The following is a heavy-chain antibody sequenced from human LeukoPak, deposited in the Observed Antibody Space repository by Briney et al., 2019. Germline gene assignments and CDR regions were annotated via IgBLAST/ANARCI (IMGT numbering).Heavy chain of an antibody. V-gene: IGHV1-69*13. CDR1: GGTFSSYA. J-gene: IGHJ5*02. Sequence: SVKVSCKASGGTFSSYAISWVRQAPGQGLEWMGGIIPIFGTANYAQKFQGRVTITADESTSTAYMELSSLVSEDTAVYYCARVERYYVFWRGYYTRWFGPWGQGTLVTVSS. CDR2: IIPIFGTA. D-gene: IGHD3-3*01. CDR3: ARVERYYVFWRGYYTRWFGP.